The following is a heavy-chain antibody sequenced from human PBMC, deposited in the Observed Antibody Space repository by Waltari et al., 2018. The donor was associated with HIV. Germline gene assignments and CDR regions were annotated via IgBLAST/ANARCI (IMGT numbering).Heavy chain of an antibody. CDR3: AREALYDSSGYYFDY. J-gene: IGHJ4*02. Sequence: EVQLVESGGGLVQPGGSLRLSCAASDFTFNNSWMTWVRQAPGKGLEWVANIKQDESEKYYVDSVKGRFTISRDNAKNSLFLQMNSLRAEDTAVYYCAREALYDSSGYYFDYWGQGTLVTVSS. V-gene: IGHV3-7*01. CDR2: IKQDESEK. CDR1: DFTFNNSW. D-gene: IGHD3-22*01.